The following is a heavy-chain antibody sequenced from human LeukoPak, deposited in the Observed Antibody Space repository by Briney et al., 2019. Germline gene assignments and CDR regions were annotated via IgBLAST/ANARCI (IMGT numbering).Heavy chain of an antibody. CDR2: IIPIFGTA. CDR3: ATAPLLLEWRFDY. Sequence: SVKVSXKASGGTFSSYAISWVRQAPGQGLEWMGGIIPIFGTANYAQKFQGRVTITTDESTSTAYMELSSLRSEDTAVYYCATAPLLLEWRFDYWGQGTLVTVSS. J-gene: IGHJ4*02. V-gene: IGHV1-69*05. D-gene: IGHD3-3*01. CDR1: GGTFSSYA.